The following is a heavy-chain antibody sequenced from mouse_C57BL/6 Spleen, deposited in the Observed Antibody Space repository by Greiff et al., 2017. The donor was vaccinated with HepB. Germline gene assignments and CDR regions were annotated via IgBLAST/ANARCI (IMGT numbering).Heavy chain of an antibody. CDR2: INPNNGGT. CDR3: ARSYGHFDY. V-gene: IGHV1-26*01. CDR1: GYTFTDYY. J-gene: IGHJ2*01. D-gene: IGHD1-2*01. Sequence: VQLQQSGPELVKPGASVKMSCKASGYTFTDYYMNWVKQSHGKSLEWIGDINPNNGGTSYNQKFKGKATLTVDKSSSTAYMELRSLTSEDSAVYYCARSYGHFDYWGQGTTLTVSS.